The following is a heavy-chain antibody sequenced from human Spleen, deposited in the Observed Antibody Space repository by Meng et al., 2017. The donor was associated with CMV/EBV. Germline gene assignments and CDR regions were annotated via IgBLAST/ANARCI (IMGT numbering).Heavy chain of an antibody. Sequence: SVKVSCKASGGTFSNYGISWVRQAPGQGLEWMGGIIPMFATANYAQNFQGRITIIADKSTSTAYMELSSLKSEDTAVYYCASDDGHCSTMSCYDLDHWGQGTLVTVSS. CDR2: IIPMFATA. V-gene: IGHV1-69*06. J-gene: IGHJ4*02. CDR3: ASDDGHCSTMSCYDLDH. CDR1: GGTFSNYG. D-gene: IGHD2-2*01.